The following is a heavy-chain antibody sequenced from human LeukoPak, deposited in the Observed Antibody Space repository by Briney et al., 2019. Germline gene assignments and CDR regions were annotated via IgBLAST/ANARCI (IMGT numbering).Heavy chain of an antibody. V-gene: IGHV3-23*01. D-gene: IGHD1-26*01. CDR1: GFTFSSYA. CDR2: ISGSGGTT. CDR3: ARSRGDWFDP. Sequence: GGSLRLSCAASGFTFSSYAMTWVRQAPGKGLEWVSAISGSGGTTYYADSVKGRFTISRDNSKNTLYLQMNSLRAEDTALYYCARSRGDWFDPWGQGTLVTVSS. J-gene: IGHJ5*01.